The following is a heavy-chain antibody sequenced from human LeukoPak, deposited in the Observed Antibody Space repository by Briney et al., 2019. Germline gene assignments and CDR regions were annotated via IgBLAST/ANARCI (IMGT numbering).Heavy chain of an antibody. CDR3: ARISLGAIWGHYYGMDV. CDR1: GGTFSSYS. CDR2: IIPIFDTA. Sequence: SVKVSCKASGGTFSSYSISWVRQAPGQGLEWMGGIIPIFDTADYAQKFQGRVTITADESTSTAYMELSSLRSEDTAVFYCARISLGAIWGHYYGMDVWGQGTTVTVSS. D-gene: IGHD1-26*01. J-gene: IGHJ6*02. V-gene: IGHV1-69*01.